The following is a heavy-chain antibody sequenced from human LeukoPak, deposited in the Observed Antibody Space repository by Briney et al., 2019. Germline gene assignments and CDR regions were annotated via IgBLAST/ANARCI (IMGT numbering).Heavy chain of an antibody. Sequence: SETLSLTCTVSGGSISSYYWSWIRQPPGKGLEWIGYIYYSGSTNYNPSLKSRVTISVDTSKYQFSLKLSSVTAADTAVYYCARRTIAVGDAFDIWGQGTMVTVSS. J-gene: IGHJ3*02. CDR1: GGSISSYY. D-gene: IGHD6-19*01. V-gene: IGHV4-59*08. CDR3: ARRTIAVGDAFDI. CDR2: IYYSGST.